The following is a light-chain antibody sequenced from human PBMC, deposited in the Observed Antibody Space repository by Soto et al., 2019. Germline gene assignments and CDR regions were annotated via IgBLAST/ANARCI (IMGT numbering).Light chain of an antibody. CDR2: AAS. Sequence: DIYLPQSPSFLPASVGDRVTITCRASQSISSYLAWYQQKPGKAPNLLIYAASTLQSGVPSRISGSGSGTECTLTISSLQPEDFATYYCQQLNSYPRTFGQGTKVDIK. J-gene: IGKJ1*01. CDR1: QSISSY. CDR3: QQLNSYPRT. V-gene: IGKV1-9*01.